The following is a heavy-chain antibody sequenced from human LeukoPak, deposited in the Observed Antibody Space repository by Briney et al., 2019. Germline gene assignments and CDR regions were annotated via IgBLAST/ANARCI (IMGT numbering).Heavy chain of an antibody. J-gene: IGHJ6*04. Sequence: GSLRLSCAASGFTVSSNYMSWVRQAPGKGLEWVSVIYSGGSTYYADSVKGRFTISRDNSKNTLYLQMNSLRAEDTAVYYCARDTGRGSGSYYNNYYYCGMDVWGKGTTVTVAS. CDR1: GFTVSSNY. CDR2: IYSGGST. V-gene: IGHV3-53*01. CDR3: ARDTGRGSGSYYNNYYYCGMDV. D-gene: IGHD3-10*01.